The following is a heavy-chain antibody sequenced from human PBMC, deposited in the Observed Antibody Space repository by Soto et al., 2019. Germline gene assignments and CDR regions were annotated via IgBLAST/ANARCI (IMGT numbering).Heavy chain of an antibody. CDR1: GFTFSSYA. V-gene: IGHV3-23*01. CDR2: ISGSGGST. CDR3: ANPNYDILTGAPAAFDY. D-gene: IGHD3-9*01. J-gene: IGHJ4*02. Sequence: PGGSLRLSCAASGFTFSSYAMSWVRQAPGKGLEWVSAISGSGGSTYYADSVKGRFTISRDNSKNTPYLQMNGLRAEDTAVYYCANPNYDILTGAPAAFDYWGQGTLVTVSS.